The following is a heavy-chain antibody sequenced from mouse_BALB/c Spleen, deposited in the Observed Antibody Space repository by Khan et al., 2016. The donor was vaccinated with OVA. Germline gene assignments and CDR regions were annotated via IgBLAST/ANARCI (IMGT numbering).Heavy chain of an antibody. J-gene: IGHJ2*01. CDR3: ARSVTITTVVATDFDY. D-gene: IGHD1-1*01. V-gene: IGHV3-2*02. CDR1: GYSITSDYA. CDR2: ISYSGRT. Sequence: EVQLQESGPGPVNPSQSLSLTCTVTGYSITSDYAWNWIRQFPGNKLEWMGYISYSGRTSYNPSLKSRISITRDTSTNQVFLQLNSVTTEDTATYFCARSVTITTVVATDFDYWGQGTTLTVSS.